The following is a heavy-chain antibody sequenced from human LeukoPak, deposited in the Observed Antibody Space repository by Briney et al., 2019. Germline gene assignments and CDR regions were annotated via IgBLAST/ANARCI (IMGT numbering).Heavy chain of an antibody. CDR1: GFTLSSYG. Sequence: YPGGSLRLSCAASGFTLSSYGMSWVRQAPGKGLEWVSSISSSSSYIYYADSVKGRFTISRDNAKNSLYLQMNSLRAEDTAVYYCATLAGRYFQHWGQGTLVTVSS. D-gene: IGHD1-14*01. V-gene: IGHV3-21*01. CDR3: ATLAGRYFQH. CDR2: ISSSSSYI. J-gene: IGHJ1*01.